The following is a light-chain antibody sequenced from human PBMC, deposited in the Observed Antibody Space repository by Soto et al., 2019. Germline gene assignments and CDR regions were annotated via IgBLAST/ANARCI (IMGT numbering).Light chain of an antibody. V-gene: IGKV3-11*01. CDR2: DTS. Sequence: ENVLTQSPATLSLSPGERPTLPCRASQTIRGLLAWYQQRPGQXPXXLIYDTSNRATGIPARFSGSGSGTDSTLTISSLEPADVRVYSCQQRHNWPITFGQGTRLEI. J-gene: IGKJ5*01. CDR1: QTIRGL. CDR3: QQRHNWPIT.